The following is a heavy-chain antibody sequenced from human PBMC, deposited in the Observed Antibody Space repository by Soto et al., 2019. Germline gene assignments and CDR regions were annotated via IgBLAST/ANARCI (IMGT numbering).Heavy chain of an antibody. V-gene: IGHV4-4*02. J-gene: IGHJ5*02. D-gene: IGHD1-20*01. CDR3: ARGDNWRLDL. Sequence: QVQLQESGPGLVKPSGTLSLTCAVSGDSITSSAWWSCVRQPPGKGLEWIGEIHLGGTTNYNPSLXXRVTRSVDKSKNQFALILNSVTAADTAIDYGARGDNWRLDLWGQGTLVTVSS. CDR1: GDSITSSAW. CDR2: IHLGGTT.